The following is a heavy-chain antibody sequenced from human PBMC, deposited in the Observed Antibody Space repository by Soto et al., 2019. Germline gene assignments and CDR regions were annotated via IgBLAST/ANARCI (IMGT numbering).Heavy chain of an antibody. J-gene: IGHJ6*02. Sequence: QVQLVESGGGVVQPGRSLRLSCAASGFTFSSYAMHWVRQAPGKGLEWVAVISYDGSNKYYADSVKGRFTISRDNSKNTLYLQMNSLRAEDTAVYYCARDKVLYYYDSSGYSPYYYYGMDVWGQGTTVTVSS. CDR2: ISYDGSNK. D-gene: IGHD3-22*01. CDR1: GFTFSSYA. V-gene: IGHV3-30-3*01. CDR3: ARDKVLYYYDSSGYSPYYYYGMDV.